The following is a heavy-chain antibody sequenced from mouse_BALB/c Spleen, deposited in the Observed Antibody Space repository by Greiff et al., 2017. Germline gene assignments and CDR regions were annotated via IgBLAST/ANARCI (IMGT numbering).Heavy chain of an antibody. Sequence: VQLMESGPGLVAPSHSLSITCTVSGFTLTSYGVSWVRQPPGQGLEWLGVICGDASTNYHSAIITRLSISKDNSKSQVFLKLNSLQTDDTATYYCAKMGRSGYLDYWGQGTTVTVSA. D-gene: IGHD1-3*01. CDR2: ICGDAST. CDR3: AKMGRSGYLDY. V-gene: IGHV2-3*01. J-gene: IGHJ2*01. CDR1: GFTLTSYG.